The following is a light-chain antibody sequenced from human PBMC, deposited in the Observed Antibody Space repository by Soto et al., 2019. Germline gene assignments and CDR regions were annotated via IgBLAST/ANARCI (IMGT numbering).Light chain of an antibody. Sequence: EIVLTQSPGTLSLSPGERAILSCRASQSVSGNYLAWYQQKPGQAPRLLIYDASNRATGIPARFSGSGSGTDFTLTITSLEPEDFAVYYCQQRDNWPLLTFGGGTKVDIK. CDR1: QSVSGNY. CDR2: DAS. J-gene: IGKJ4*01. V-gene: IGKV3-11*01. CDR3: QQRDNWPLLT.